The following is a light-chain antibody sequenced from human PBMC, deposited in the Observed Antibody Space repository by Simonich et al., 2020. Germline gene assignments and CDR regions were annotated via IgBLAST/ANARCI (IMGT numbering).Light chain of an antibody. Sequence: QSALTQPPSASGPPVQSVTISCTGTSSEVGGYNYVSWYQQHPGKAPKLLIYEVSKRPSGVPVRFFGSKSGNTASLTVSGLQAEDEADYYCSSYAGSNNLVFGTGTKVTVL. CDR3: SSYAGSNNLV. J-gene: IGLJ1*01. CDR2: EVS. V-gene: IGLV2-8*01. CDR1: SSEVGGYNY.